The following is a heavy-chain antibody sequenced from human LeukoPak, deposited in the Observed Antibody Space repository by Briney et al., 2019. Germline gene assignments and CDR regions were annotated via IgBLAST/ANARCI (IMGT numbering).Heavy chain of an antibody. D-gene: IGHD3-9*01. J-gene: IGHJ6*02. CDR2: INPNSGGT. Sequence: ASVKVSCKSSGYTFTGYYIHWVRQAPGQGLEWMGWINPNSGGTNYAQKFQGRVTMTRDTSISTAYMELSRLRSDDTAVYYCARDLARYFDWLFPPDEYYCYGMDVWGQGTTVTVSS. V-gene: IGHV1-2*02. CDR1: GYTFTGYY. CDR3: ARDLARYFDWLFPPDEYYCYGMDV.